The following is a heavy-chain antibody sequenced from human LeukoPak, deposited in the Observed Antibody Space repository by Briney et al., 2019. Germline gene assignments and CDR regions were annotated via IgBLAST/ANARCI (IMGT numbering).Heavy chain of an antibody. V-gene: IGHV3-23*01. D-gene: IGHD6-19*01. J-gene: IGHJ5*01. CDR3: AKLGYSSGWFDY. CDR2: ISGSGGST. CDR1: GFTFSSYA. Sequence: GGSLRLSCAASGFTFSSYAMSWVRQAPGKGLEWVSAISGSGGSTYYADSVKGRFAISRDNSKNTLYLQMNSLRAEDTAVYYCAKLGYSSGWFDYWGQGTLVTASS.